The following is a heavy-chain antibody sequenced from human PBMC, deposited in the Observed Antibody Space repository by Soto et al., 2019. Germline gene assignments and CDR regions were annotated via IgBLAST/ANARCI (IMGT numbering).Heavy chain of an antibody. J-gene: IGHJ4*02. Sequence: QVQLVQSGAEVRQPASSVKVSCKTSGGTFSSYAISWVRQAPGQGLEWMGGIVPIVDTSTYAQKFQGRVTITADESTSTGYMGVSSLRSDDTAVYYCVRVGAIPSSPDNWGQGTRVTVSS. CDR1: GGTFSSYA. V-gene: IGHV1-69*12. D-gene: IGHD1-26*01. CDR2: IVPIVDTS. CDR3: VRVGAIPSSPDN.